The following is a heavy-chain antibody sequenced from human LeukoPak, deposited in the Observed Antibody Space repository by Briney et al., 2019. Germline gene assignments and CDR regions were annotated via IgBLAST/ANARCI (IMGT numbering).Heavy chain of an antibody. Sequence: SETLSLTCAVYGGSFSGYYWSWIRQPPGKGLEWIGSIYYSGSTYYNPSLKSRVTISVDTSKNQFSLKLSSVTAADTAVYYCARHWDYYGSGSYSPLGWFDPWGQGTLVTVSS. V-gene: IGHV4-34*01. J-gene: IGHJ5*02. D-gene: IGHD3-10*01. CDR2: IYYSGST. CDR3: ARHWDYYGSGSYSPLGWFDP. CDR1: GGSFSGYY.